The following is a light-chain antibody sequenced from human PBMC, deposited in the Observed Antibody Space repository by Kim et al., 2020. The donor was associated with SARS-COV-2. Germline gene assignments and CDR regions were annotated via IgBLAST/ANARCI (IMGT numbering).Light chain of an antibody. CDR3: QQFGDSPPWT. V-gene: IGKV3-20*01. CDR1: QTVSAKY. J-gene: IGKJ2*02. CDR2: GSF. Sequence: SPGERATLTCRASQTVSAKYLAWYQQKAGQAPRLLIRGSFTRAPGVPDRFNGSRSGTDFMLTISNLEPEDSAIYYCQQFGDSPPWTFGQGTKLEI.